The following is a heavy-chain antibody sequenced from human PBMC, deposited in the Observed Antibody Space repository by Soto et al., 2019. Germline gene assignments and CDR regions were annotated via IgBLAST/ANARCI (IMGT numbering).Heavy chain of an antibody. CDR1: GFKFSSFG. V-gene: IGHV3-21*06. J-gene: IGHJ6*02. D-gene: IGHD2-21*02. CDR2: IRTSSNYI. CDR3: ARDRAPFCGGDCGLVDV. Sequence: PGGSLRLSCAASGFKFSSFGMNWFRQAPGKGLEWVSSIRTSSNYIYYADSVKGRFTVSRDNAKSSLFLEINSVTAEDTATYYCARDRAPFCGGDCGLVDVWGQGTSVTVSS.